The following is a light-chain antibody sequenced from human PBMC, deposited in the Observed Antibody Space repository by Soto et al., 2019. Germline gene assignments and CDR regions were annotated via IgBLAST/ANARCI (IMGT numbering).Light chain of an antibody. CDR3: QQHRSSPPIT. Sequence: EIVLTQSPGTLSLSPGERATLSCRARQSVSSSYLAWYQQKPGQAPRLLIYGASSRATGIPDRFSGSGSGKDFTLTISRLEPEHFGVYYCQQHRSSPPITFGGGTKVEIK. V-gene: IGKV3-20*01. CDR2: GAS. J-gene: IGKJ4*01. CDR1: QSVSSSY.